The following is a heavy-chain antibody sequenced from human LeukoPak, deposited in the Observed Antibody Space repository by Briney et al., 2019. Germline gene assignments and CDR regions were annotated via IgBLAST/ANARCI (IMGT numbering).Heavy chain of an antibody. Sequence: SVKVSCKASGGTFSSYAISWVRQAPGRGLEWMGGIIPIFGTANYAQKFQGRVTITADESTSTAYMELSSLRSEDTAVYYCAREKRITMVRGVILAYYYYYMDVWGKGTTVTISS. D-gene: IGHD3-10*01. CDR1: GGTFSSYA. V-gene: IGHV1-69*13. CDR2: IIPIFGTA. CDR3: AREKRITMVRGVILAYYYYYMDV. J-gene: IGHJ6*03.